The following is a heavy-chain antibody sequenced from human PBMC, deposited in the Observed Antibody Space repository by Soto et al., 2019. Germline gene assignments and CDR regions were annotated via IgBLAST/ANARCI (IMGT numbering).Heavy chain of an antibody. V-gene: IGHV1-18*01. CDR3: ARDHARITIFGVVIIPHYYYYGMDV. CDR2: ISAYNGNT. Sequence: SVKVSCKASGYTFTSYGISWVRQAPGQGLEWMGWISAYNGNTNYAQKLQGRVTMTTDTSTSTAYMELRSLRSDDTAVYYCARDHARITIFGVVIIPHYYYYGMDVWGQGTTVTVSS. D-gene: IGHD3-3*01. J-gene: IGHJ6*02. CDR1: GYTFTSYG.